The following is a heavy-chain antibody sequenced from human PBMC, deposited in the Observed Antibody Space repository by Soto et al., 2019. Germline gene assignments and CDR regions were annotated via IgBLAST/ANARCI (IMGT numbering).Heavy chain of an antibody. CDR2: ISGSGGST. CDR1: GFTFSSYA. CDR3: ATHYGDLDAFDI. J-gene: IGHJ3*02. V-gene: IGHV3-23*01. Sequence: EVQLLESGGGLVQPGGSLRLSCAASGFTFSSYAMSWVRQAPGKGLEWVSAISGSGGSTYYADSVKGRFTISRDNSKNTLYLQMNSLSAEDTAVYYCATHYGDLDAFDIWGQGTMVTVSS. D-gene: IGHD4-17*01.